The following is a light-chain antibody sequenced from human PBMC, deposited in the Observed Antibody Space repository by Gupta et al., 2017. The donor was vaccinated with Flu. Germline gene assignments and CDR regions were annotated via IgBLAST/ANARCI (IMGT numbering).Light chain of an antibody. Sequence: DVVMTQSPLSLPVTLGQPASISCRSSQSLVYSDGNTYLHWFQQRPGQSPRRLIYQVSHRESGVPDRFSGSGSGTDFTLKISIVEAEDVGVYYCMQGSRWPWAFGQGTKVEIK. J-gene: IGKJ1*01. CDR2: QVS. V-gene: IGKV2-30*01. CDR1: QSLVYSDGNTY. CDR3: MQGSRWPWA.